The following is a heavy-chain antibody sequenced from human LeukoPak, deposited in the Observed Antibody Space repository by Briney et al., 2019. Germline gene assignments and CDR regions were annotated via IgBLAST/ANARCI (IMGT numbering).Heavy chain of an antibody. CDR1: GYTFTSYA. J-gene: IGHJ4*02. D-gene: IGHD5-24*01. CDR3: ARPRDGYNFNYLDY. V-gene: IGHV1-3*01. CDR2: INAGNGNT. Sequence: VASVKVSCKASGYTFTSYAMHWVRQAPGQRLEWMGWINAGNGNTKYSQKFQGRVTITRDTSASTAYMELSSLRSEDTAVYYCARPRDGYNFNYLDYWDQGTLVTVSS.